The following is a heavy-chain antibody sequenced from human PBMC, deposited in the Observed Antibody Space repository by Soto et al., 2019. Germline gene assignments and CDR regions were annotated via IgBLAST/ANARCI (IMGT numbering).Heavy chain of an antibody. CDR3: ARDTTTDSSGYYYSPNNFDY. CDR2: ISSSSSYI. CDR1: GFTFSSYS. J-gene: IGHJ4*02. D-gene: IGHD3-22*01. Sequence: GGSLRLSCAASGFTFSSYSMNWVRQAPGKGLEWASSISSSSSYIYYADSVKGRFTISRDNAKNSLYLQMNSLRAEDTAVYYCARDTTTDSSGYYYSPNNFDYWGQGTLVTVSS. V-gene: IGHV3-21*01.